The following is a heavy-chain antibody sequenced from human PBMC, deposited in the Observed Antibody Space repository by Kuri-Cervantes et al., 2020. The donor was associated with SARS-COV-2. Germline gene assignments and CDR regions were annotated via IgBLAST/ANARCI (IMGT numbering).Heavy chain of an antibody. CDR2: INPKSGAT. D-gene: IGHD3-22*01. CDR3: AKSTTFRRLVVTSQGGVFDI. V-gene: IGHV1-2*04. CDR1: GDTFSDHY. Sequence: ASVKVSCSASGDTFSDHYIHRGRQAPGQGLEWRGRINPKSGATKPAQKFQGWVTMTRDTSISTVYMELSRLRSDDTAVYYCAKSTTFRRLVVTSQGGVFDIWGQGTMVTVSS. J-gene: IGHJ3*02.